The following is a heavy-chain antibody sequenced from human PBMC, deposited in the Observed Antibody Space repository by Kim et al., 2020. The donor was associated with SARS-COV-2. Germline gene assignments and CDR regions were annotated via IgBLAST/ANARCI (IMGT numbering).Heavy chain of an antibody. J-gene: IGHJ4*02. Sequence: ASVKVSCKASGYTFTSYGISWVRQAPGQGLEWMGWISAYNGNTNYAQKLQGRVTMTTDTSTSTAYMELRSLRSDDTAVYYCARDLRDIVVVPAAIVPRWVEVPPQGFDYWGQGTLVTVSS. CDR3: ARDLRDIVVVPAAIVPRWVEVPPQGFDY. V-gene: IGHV1-18*04. D-gene: IGHD2-2*02. CDR1: GYTFTSYG. CDR2: ISAYNGNT.